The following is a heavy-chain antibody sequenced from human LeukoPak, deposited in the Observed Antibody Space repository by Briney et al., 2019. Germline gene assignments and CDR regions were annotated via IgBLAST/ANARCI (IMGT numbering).Heavy chain of an antibody. CDR1: GFTFNTYS. V-gene: IGHV3-48*01. D-gene: IGHD4-17*01. Sequence: PGGSLRLSCAASGFTFNTYSMNWVRQAPGKGLEWVSYISDSSGTIYYADSVKGRFTISRDNAKNSLYLQMNSLRAEDTAVYYCARGPYGDYADALDYWGQGTLVTVSS. CDR2: ISDSSGTI. J-gene: IGHJ4*02. CDR3: ARGPYGDYADALDY.